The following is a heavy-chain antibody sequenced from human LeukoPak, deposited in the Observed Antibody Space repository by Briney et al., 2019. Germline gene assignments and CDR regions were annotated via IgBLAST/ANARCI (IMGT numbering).Heavy chain of an antibody. Sequence: SETLPLTCSVSGASISGGTYYWGWIRQPPGKGLEWIGSIYYTGSTYDNPSLKSRVTISVDTSKNQFSLKLSSVTAADTAVYYCARRGGSGRAFDYWGQGTLVTVSS. J-gene: IGHJ4*02. CDR3: ARRGGSGRAFDY. CDR1: GASISGGTYY. CDR2: IYYTGST. D-gene: IGHD1-26*01. V-gene: IGHV4-39*01.